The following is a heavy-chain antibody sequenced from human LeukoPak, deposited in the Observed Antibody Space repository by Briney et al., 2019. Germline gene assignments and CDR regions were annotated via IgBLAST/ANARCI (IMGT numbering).Heavy chain of an antibody. CDR1: GFTFSSDW. CDR2: IKQDGSEK. J-gene: IGHJ3*02. V-gene: IGHV3-7*03. CDR3: ARAYYDILTGYSDAFDI. Sequence: PGGSLRLSCAASGFTFSSDWMSWVRQAPGKGLEWVANIKQDGSEKYYVDSVKGRFTISRDNAKNSLYLQMNSLRAEDTAVYYCARAYYDILTGYSDAFDIWGQGTMVTVSS. D-gene: IGHD3-9*01.